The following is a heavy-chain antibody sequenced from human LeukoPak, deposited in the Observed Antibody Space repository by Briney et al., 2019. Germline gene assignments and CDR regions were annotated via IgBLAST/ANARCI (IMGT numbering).Heavy chain of an antibody. CDR1: GYTFTAYF. CDR3: ARIRKSNSWYDAFDI. V-gene: IGHV1-2*02. D-gene: IGHD6-13*01. Sequence: GASVKVSCKASGYTFTAYFIHWVRQAPGQGLEWMGWINPNSGATTFAQKFQGRVTMTRDTSISTAYMDLSRLKSDDTAVYYCARIRKSNSWYDAFDIWGQGTMVTVSS. CDR2: INPNSGAT. J-gene: IGHJ3*02.